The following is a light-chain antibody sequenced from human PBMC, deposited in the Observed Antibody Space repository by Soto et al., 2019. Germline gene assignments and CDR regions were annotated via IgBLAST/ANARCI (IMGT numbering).Light chain of an antibody. Sequence: QPVLTQPPSVSGAPGQRVTISCTGSSSNIGAGYDVHWYQQLPGTAPKLLIYGSSNRPSGVPDRFSGSKSGTSASLAITGLQAEDEADYYCQSYDSSLSAYVVFGGGTKLTVL. CDR2: GSS. V-gene: IGLV1-40*01. J-gene: IGLJ2*01. CDR1: SSNIGAGYD. CDR3: QSYDSSLSAYVV.